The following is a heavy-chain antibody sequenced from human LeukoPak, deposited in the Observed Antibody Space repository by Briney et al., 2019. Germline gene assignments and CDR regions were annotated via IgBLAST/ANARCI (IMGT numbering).Heavy chain of an antibody. V-gene: IGHV3-30-3*01. J-gene: IGHJ4*02. CDR3: ARASGKYSSGQGDY. CDR2: ISYDGSNK. Sequence: GGSLRLSCAASGFTFSSYWMSWVRQAPGKGLEWVAVISYDGSNKYYADSVKGRFTISRDNSKNTLYLQMNSLRAEDTAVYYCARASGKYSSGQGDYWGQGTLVTVSS. D-gene: IGHD6-19*01. CDR1: GFTFSSYW.